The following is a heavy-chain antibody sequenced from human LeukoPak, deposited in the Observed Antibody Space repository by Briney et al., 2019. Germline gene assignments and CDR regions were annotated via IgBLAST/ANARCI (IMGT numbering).Heavy chain of an antibody. CDR2: INPSGGST. CDR1: GYTFTSYY. D-gene: IGHD5-12*01. V-gene: IGHV1-46*01. Sequence: EASVKVSCKASGYTFTSYYMHWVRQAPGQGLEWMGIINPSGGSTSYAQKFQGRVTMTRDMSTSTVYMELSSLRSEDTAVYYCARHGEGIVAIHYYYYMDVWGKGTTVTVSS. CDR3: ARHGEGIVAIHYYYYMDV. J-gene: IGHJ6*03.